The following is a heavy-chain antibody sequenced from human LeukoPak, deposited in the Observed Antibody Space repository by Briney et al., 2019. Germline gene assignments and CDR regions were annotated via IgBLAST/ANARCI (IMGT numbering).Heavy chain of an antibody. Sequence: GGSLRLSCTASALTLSAYSMNWVRQAPGKGLEWVSYISGDGHYIYYADSLKGRFTVSRDNAKNALYLQMNSLRAEDTAVYYCARDMSSTSPYYFDYWGQGTLVTVSS. CDR1: ALTLSAYS. D-gene: IGHD2-2*01. CDR2: ISGDGHYI. J-gene: IGHJ4*02. CDR3: ARDMSSTSPYYFDY. V-gene: IGHV3-21*01.